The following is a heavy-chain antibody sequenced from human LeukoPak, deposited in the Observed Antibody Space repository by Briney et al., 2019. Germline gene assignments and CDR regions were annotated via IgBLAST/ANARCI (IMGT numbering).Heavy chain of an antibody. J-gene: IGHJ4*02. CDR2: IGISDDT. V-gene: IGHV3-13*01. Sequence: GGSLRLSCAASGFTLRSYDMHWVRQVTGKGLEWVSAIGISDDTYYQGSVKGRFTISRENAKNSLYLQMNSLTAGDAAVYYCARGGIQVSGIDEIDYWGQGTLVTVSS. CDR3: ARGGIQVSGIDEIDY. D-gene: IGHD6-19*01. CDR1: GFTLRSYD.